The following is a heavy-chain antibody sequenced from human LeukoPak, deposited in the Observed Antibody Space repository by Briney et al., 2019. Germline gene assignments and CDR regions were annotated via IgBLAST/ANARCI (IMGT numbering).Heavy chain of an antibody. D-gene: IGHD6-19*01. Sequence: PGGSLRLSCAASGFTFSSYAMSWVRQAPGKGLGWVSAISGSGGSTYYADSVKGRFTISRDNSKNTLYLQMNSLRAEDTAVYYCAKDHLRGFSSGWSGYDYWGQGTLVTVSS. CDR2: ISGSGGST. J-gene: IGHJ4*02. CDR1: GFTFSSYA. V-gene: IGHV3-23*01. CDR3: AKDHLRGFSSGWSGYDY.